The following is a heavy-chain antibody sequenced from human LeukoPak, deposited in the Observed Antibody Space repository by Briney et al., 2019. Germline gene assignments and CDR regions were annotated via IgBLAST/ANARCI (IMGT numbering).Heavy chain of an antibody. D-gene: IGHD4-23*01. Sequence: SETLSLTCTVSGGSISSSSYYWGWIRQPPGKGLEWIGSIYYSGSTYYNPSLKSRVTISVDTSKNQFSLKLSSVTAADTAVYYCARVAGGAFDYWGQGTLVTVSS. J-gene: IGHJ4*02. V-gene: IGHV4-39*07. CDR3: ARVAGGAFDY. CDR2: IYYSGST. CDR1: GGSISSSSYY.